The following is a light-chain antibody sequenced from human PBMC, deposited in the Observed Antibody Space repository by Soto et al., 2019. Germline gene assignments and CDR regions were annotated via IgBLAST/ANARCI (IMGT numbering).Light chain of an antibody. CDR2: DVS. CDR3: NSYTTSSTRV. J-gene: IGLJ1*01. V-gene: IGLV2-14*03. Sequence: QSALTQPASVSGSPGQSITISCTGTSSDVGGYTSVSWYQQHPGKAPKLMIYDVSNRPSGVSDRFSGSKSGNTASLTISGLQAADEADYYCNSYTTSSTRVFGTGTKLTVL. CDR1: SSDVGGYTS.